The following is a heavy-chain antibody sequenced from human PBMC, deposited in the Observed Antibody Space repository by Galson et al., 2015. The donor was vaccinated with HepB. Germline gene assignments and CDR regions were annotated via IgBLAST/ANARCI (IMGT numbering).Heavy chain of an antibody. J-gene: IGHJ3*02. D-gene: IGHD3-3*01. V-gene: IGHV3-30*18. CDR2: ISYDGGNR. Sequence: SLRLSCAASGFTFSNSGLHWVRQAPGKGLEWVAVISYDGGNRYYADSVKGRFTISRDNSKNKLYLQMNSLRAEDTAVYYCAKPYDFWSGIDAFDIWGQGTRVTVSS. CDR3: AKPYDFWSGIDAFDI. CDR1: GFTFSNSG.